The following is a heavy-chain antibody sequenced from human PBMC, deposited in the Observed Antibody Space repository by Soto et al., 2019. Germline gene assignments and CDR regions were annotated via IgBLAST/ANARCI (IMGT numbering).Heavy chain of an antibody. V-gene: IGHV3-23*01. CDR3: AKGRSQLRGGTACFDY. Sequence: PGGSLRLSCAASGFTFSNAWMSWVRQAPGKGLECVSAISGSGGSTYYADSVKGRFTISRDNSKNTLYLQMNSLRAEDTAVYYCAKGRSQLRGGTACFDYWGQGTLVTVSS. D-gene: IGHD2-15*01. CDR2: ISGSGGST. CDR1: GFTFSNAW. J-gene: IGHJ4*02.